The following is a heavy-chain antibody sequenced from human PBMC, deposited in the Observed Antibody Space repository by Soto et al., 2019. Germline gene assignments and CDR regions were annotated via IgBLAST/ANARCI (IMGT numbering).Heavy chain of an antibody. CDR1: GGSISSYY. CDR2: IYYSGST. D-gene: IGHD3-16*01. V-gene: IGHV4-59*01. Sequence: QVQLQESGPGLVKPSETLSLTCTVSGGSISSYYWSWIRQPPGKGLEWIGYIYYSGSTNYNPSLKSRVPISVDTSKNQFSLKLSSVTAADTAVYYCARSDPYVDYYYGIDVWGQGTTVTVSS. CDR3: ARSDPYVDYYYGIDV. J-gene: IGHJ6*02.